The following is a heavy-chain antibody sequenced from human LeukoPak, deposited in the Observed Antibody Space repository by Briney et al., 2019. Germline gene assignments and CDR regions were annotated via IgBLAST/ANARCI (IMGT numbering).Heavy chain of an antibody. CDR2: ISHDDKNR. J-gene: IGHJ4*02. V-gene: IGHV3-30*11. CDR3: VRDRDTSGWLY. CDR1: GFPFTSYA. Sequence: PGRSLRLSCAAHGFPFTSYAFDSVRQAPGKGLEWVTVISHDDKNRYYADSVKGRFTISRDNSKNTVYLQMNSLRVEDTAVYFCVRDRDTSGWLYWGQGTLVTVSS. D-gene: IGHD6-19*01.